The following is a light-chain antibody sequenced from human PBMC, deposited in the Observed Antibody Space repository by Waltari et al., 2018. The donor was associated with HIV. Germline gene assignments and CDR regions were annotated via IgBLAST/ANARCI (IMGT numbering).Light chain of an antibody. Sequence: QSALAQPASVSGSPGQSITISCTGTSRDVGGYNYVSWYQQHPGKAPKLMIFEVTHRPSGISIRFSGSKSGNTASLTISGLQADDEADYYCSSYTSSSTYVFGTGTKVTVL. J-gene: IGLJ1*01. V-gene: IGLV2-14*01. CDR1: SRDVGGYNY. CDR2: EVT. CDR3: SSYTSSSTYV.